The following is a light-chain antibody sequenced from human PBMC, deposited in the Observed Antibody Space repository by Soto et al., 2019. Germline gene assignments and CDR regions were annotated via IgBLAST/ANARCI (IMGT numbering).Light chain of an antibody. V-gene: IGLV1-40*01. CDR3: QAYDYSLTDSV. CDR1: SSNLGAGYD. CDR2: GNI. Sequence: QSVLTQPPSVSGAPGQRVTLSCTGNSSNLGAGYDVHWYKQVPGAAPKLVIFGNINRPSGVPERFSGSKSGTSASLAITVLQAEDEADYYCQAYDYSLTDSVFGGGTKLTVL. J-gene: IGLJ3*02.